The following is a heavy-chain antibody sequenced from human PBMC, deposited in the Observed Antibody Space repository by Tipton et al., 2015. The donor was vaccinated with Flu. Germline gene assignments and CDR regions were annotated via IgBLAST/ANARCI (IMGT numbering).Heavy chain of an antibody. D-gene: IGHD2-2*01. J-gene: IGHJ4*02. Sequence: SLRLSCAASGFAFSSYAMAWVRQAPGKGLEWVSTLGASGGVSYYADSVRGRFTISRDISKNTLYLQMSSLGAEDAALYYCVKVSCVTTCSKSTNYFDYWGQGTLVSVSS. CDR2: LGASGGVS. CDR3: VKVSCVTTCSKSTNYFDY. CDR1: GFAFSSYA. V-gene: IGHV3-23*01.